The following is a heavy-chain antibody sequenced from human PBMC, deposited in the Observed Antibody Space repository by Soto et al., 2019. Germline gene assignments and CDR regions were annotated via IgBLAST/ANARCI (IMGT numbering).Heavy chain of an antibody. CDR3: ATTPETYYYGMVV. V-gene: IGHV1-69*12. CDR1: GGTFSSYA. Sequence: QVQLVQSGAEVKKPGSSVKVSCKASGGTFSSYAIIWVRQAPGQGLEWMGGIIPIFGTANYAQKFQGKVTITADETTSTAYTELGSLRSEDTAGYYCATTPETYYYGMVVWGQGTTVTVAS. CDR2: IIPIFGTA. J-gene: IGHJ6*02.